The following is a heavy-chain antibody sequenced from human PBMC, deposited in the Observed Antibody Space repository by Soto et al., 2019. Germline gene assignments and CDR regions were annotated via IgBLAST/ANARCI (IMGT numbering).Heavy chain of an antibody. CDR1: GYSISKGYL. V-gene: IGHV4-38-2*01. Sequence: PSETLSLTCRVSGYSISKGYLWGWIRQPPGKGLEWIDSWYCSGVPYYNPSLNGRVTMSVDPSKNQFSLQLCSVTAAATAVFYCARIAYCDSTCYHYYFDYWR. J-gene: IGHJ4*01. CDR2: WYCSGVP. D-gene: IGHD3-22*01. CDR3: ARIAYCDSTCYHYYFDY.